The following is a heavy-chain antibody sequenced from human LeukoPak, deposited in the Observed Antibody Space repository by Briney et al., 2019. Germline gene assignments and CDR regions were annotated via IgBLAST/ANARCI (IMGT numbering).Heavy chain of an antibody. CDR1: GGSLSSSSYY. CDR3: ARHKGVTIFGVVTYYFDY. D-gene: IGHD3-3*01. J-gene: IGHJ4*02. Sequence: PSETRSLTCTVSGGSLSSSSYYWGWIRQPPGKGREWSGSIYYSGSTYYNPSLKSRVTISVDTSKNQFSLKLGSVTAADTAVYYCARHKGVTIFGVVTYYFDYWGQGTLVTDSS. CDR2: IYYSGST. V-gene: IGHV4-39*01.